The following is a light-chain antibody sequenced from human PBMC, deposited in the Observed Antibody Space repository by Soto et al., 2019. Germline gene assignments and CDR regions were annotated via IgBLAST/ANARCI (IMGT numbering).Light chain of an antibody. CDR2: EVS. CDR1: SSDIGGYNY. V-gene: IGLV2-8*01. CDR3: SSYEGRSNVV. Sequence: QSVLTQPPSASGSPGQSVTISCTGTSSDIGGYNYVSWYQQYPGKAPRLMIYEVSKRPSGVPDRFSGSKSGNTASLTVSGLQAEDEADYYSSSYEGRSNVVFGGGTMVTVL. J-gene: IGLJ2*01.